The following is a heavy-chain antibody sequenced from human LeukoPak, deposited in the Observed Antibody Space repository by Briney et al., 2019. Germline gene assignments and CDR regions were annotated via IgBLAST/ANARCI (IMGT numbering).Heavy chain of an antibody. Sequence: GGSLRLSCAASGLYFSDYYMTWIRRAPGKGLEWVSYISSSGTYTNYADSVKGRFTISRDNAKKSLYLQMNSLSAEDTAVYYCAKIAGTYSPDYWGQGTLVTVSS. J-gene: IGHJ4*02. V-gene: IGHV3-11*06. CDR1: GLYFSDYY. D-gene: IGHD1-26*01. CDR2: ISSSGTYT. CDR3: AKIAGTYSPDY.